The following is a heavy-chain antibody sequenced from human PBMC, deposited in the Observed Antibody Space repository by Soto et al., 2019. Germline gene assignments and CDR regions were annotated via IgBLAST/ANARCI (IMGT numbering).Heavy chain of an antibody. CDR2: IYYSGST. D-gene: IGHD4-17*01. V-gene: IGHV4-39*01. Sequence: SETLSLTCTVSGGSISSSSYYWGWIRQPPGKGLEWIGSIYYSGSTYYNPSLKSRVTISVDTSKNQFSLMLSSVTAADTAVYYCARHERGYGDFRWFDPWGQGTLVTVSS. CDR3: ARHERGYGDFRWFDP. CDR1: GGSISSSSYY. J-gene: IGHJ5*02.